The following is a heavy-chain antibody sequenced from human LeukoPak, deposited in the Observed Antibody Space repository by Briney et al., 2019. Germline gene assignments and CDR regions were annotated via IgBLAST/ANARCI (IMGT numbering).Heavy chain of an antibody. CDR1: GFTFSNAW. D-gene: IGHD3-10*01. V-gene: IGHV3-15*01. CDR3: TTDGLMVRGVMHND. CDR2: IKSKSDGGTT. Sequence: GGSLRLSCAASGFTFSNAWMSWVRQAPGKGLEWVGRIKSKSDGGTTDYAAPVKGRFTISRDDSENTLFLQMNSLKTEDTAVYYCTTDGLMVRGVMHNDWGQGTLVTVSS. J-gene: IGHJ4*02.